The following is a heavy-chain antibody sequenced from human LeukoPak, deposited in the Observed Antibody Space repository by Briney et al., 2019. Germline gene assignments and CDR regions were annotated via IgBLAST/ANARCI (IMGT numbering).Heavy chain of an antibody. CDR2: ISSSSSYI. V-gene: IGHV3-21*01. D-gene: IGHD2-2*01. Sequence: GGSLRLSCVASGFTFSSYSMNWVRQAPGKGLEWVSSISSSSSYIYYADSVKGRFTISRDNAKNSLYLQMNSLRAEDTAVYYCARGDRDLYCSSTSCYPVLGGQGTLVTASS. CDR3: ARGDRDLYCSSTSCYPVL. J-gene: IGHJ4*02. CDR1: GFTFSSYS.